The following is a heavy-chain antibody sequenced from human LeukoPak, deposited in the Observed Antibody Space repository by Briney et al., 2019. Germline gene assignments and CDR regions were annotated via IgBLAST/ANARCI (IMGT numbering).Heavy chain of an antibody. V-gene: IGHV3-48*01. J-gene: IGHJ4*02. CDR2: ISRSSSII. D-gene: IGHD2-21*02. CDR1: GFTFSSYD. Sequence: GGSLRLSCAASGFTFSSYDMNWVRQAPGKGLEWVSYISRSSSIIYYTDSVKGRFTISRDNAKNLLYLQMNSLRAEDTAVYYCASGTEGDYYFDYWGQGTLVTVSS. CDR3: ASGTEGDYYFDY.